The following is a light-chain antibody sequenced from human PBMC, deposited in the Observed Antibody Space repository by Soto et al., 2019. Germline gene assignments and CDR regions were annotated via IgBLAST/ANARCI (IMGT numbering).Light chain of an antibody. J-gene: IGLJ1*01. V-gene: IGLV3-21*02. CDR2: DDK. Sequence: SYELTQPPSVSVSTGQTACITCGGDNIGTKSVHWYQQRPGQAPVLVVYDDKKRPSGIPERFSGSNSGNTATLTISRVETGDEADYYCQVCERFSDHNFVLGDGTKVTVL. CDR3: QVCERFSDHNFV. CDR1: NIGTKS.